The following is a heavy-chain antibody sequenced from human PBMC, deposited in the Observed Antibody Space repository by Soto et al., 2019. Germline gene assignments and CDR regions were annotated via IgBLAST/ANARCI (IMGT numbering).Heavy chain of an antibody. CDR2: INPNSGGT. V-gene: IGHV1-2*04. J-gene: IGHJ6*02. D-gene: IGHD5-18*01. CDR1: GYTFTGYY. Sequence: ASVKVSCKASGYTFTGYYMHWVRQAPGQGLEWMGWINPNSGGTNYAQKFQGWVTMTRDTSISTAYMELSRLRSDDTAVYYCARARSSRGYTYGQNTLDHMDVWGQGTTVTVSS. CDR3: ARARSSRGYTYGQNTLDHMDV.